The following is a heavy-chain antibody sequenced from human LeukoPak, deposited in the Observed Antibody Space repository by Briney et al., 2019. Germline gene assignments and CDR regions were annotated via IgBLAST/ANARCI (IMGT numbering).Heavy chain of an antibody. V-gene: IGHV4-4*07. J-gene: IGHJ6*02. D-gene: IGHD3-9*01. CDR1: GGSISSYY. CDR3: ARDDIRDYDILTGYYFDYGMDV. CDR2: IYTSGST. Sequence: PSETLSLTCTVSGGSISSYYWSWIRQPAGKGLEWIGRIYTSGSTNYNPSLKSRVTMSVDTSKNQFSLKLSSVTAADTAVYYCARDDIRDYDILTGYYFDYGMDVWGQGTMVTVSS.